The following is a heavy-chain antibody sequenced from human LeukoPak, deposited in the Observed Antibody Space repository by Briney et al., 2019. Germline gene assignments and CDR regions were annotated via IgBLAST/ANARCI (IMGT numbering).Heavy chain of an antibody. Sequence: AGTLRLSCAPSGFTFSSYEMNWVRQAPGKGLEWVSYISSSGSTIYYTDPGKGSFTIYTANPKHSLYLHMISLRAEAAAVYSCAGLGITMIGGVWGKGTTVTVSS. V-gene: IGHV3-48*03. CDR3: AGLGITMIGGV. CDR2: ISSSGSTI. CDR1: GFTFSSYE. D-gene: IGHD3-10*02. J-gene: IGHJ6*01.